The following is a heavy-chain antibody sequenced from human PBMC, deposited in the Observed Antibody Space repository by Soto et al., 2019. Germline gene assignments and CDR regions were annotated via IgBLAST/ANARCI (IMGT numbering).Heavy chain of an antibody. CDR1: GFTVSSNY. V-gene: IGHV3-53*04. D-gene: IGHD3-10*01. Sequence: GGSLRLSCAASGFTVSSNYMSWVRQAPGKGLEWVSVIYSGGSTYYADSVKGRFTISRHNSKNTLYLQMNSLRAEDTAVYYCARVSDHYYGSGSYYNPDRYYYMDVWGKGTTVTVSS. CDR3: ARVSDHYYGSGSYYNPDRYYYMDV. CDR2: IYSGGST. J-gene: IGHJ6*03.